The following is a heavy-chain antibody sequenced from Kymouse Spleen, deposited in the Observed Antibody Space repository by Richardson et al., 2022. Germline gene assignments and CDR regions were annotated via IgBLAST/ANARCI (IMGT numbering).Heavy chain of an antibody. CDR1: GFTFSDYY. J-gene: IGHJ6*02. D-gene: IGHD2-8*01. V-gene: IGHV3-11*01. CDR3: ARDDSYCTNGVCWGYYYYGMDV. Sequence: QVQLVESGGGLVKPGGSLRLSCAASGFTFSDYYMSWIRQAPGKGLEWVSYISSSGSTIYYADSVKGRFTISRDNAKNSLYLQMNSLRAEDTAVYYCARDDSYCTNGVCWGYYYYGMDVWGQGTTVTVSS. CDR2: ISSSGSTI.